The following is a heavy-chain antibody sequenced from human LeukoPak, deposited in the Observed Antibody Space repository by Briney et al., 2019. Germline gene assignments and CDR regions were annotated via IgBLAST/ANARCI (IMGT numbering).Heavy chain of an antibody. D-gene: IGHD3-22*01. CDR1: GYTFTSYG. CDR3: ARGLSSGPPDY. J-gene: IGHJ4*02. V-gene: IGHV1-18*01. Sequence: GASVKVSCKASGYTFTSYGISWVRQAPGQGLEWMGWISAYNGNTNYAQKLQGRVTMTRNTSISTAYMELSSLRSEDTAVYYCARGLSSGPPDYWGQGTLVTVSS. CDR2: ISAYNGNT.